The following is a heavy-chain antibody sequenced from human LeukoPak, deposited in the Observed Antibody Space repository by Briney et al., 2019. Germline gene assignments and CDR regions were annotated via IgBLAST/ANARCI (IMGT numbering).Heavy chain of an antibody. V-gene: IGHV3-53*01. J-gene: IGHJ4*02. CDR3: ARDQALDYYDSSGYYDY. D-gene: IGHD3-22*01. CDR2: IYSGGST. CDR1: GFTVSSNY. Sequence: GGSLRLSCAASGFTVSSNYMSWVRQAPGKGLEWVSVIYSGGSTYYADSVKGRFTISRDNSKNTLYLQMNSLRAEDTAVYYCARDQALDYYDSSGYYDYWGQGTLVTVSS.